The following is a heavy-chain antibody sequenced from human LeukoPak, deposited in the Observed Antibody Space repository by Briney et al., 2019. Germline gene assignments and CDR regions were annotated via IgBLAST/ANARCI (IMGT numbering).Heavy chain of an antibody. D-gene: IGHD5-18*01. CDR3: ARSPRGYSYGYPSGFDY. V-gene: IGHV6-1*01. Sequence: SQTLSLTCAISGDSVSSNSAAWNWIRQSPSRGLEWLGRTYYRSKWYNDYAVSVKSRITINPDTSKNQFSPQLNSVTPEDTAVYYCARSPRGYSYGYPSGFDYWGQGTLVTVSS. CDR2: TYYRSKWYN. J-gene: IGHJ4*02. CDR1: GDSVSSNSAA.